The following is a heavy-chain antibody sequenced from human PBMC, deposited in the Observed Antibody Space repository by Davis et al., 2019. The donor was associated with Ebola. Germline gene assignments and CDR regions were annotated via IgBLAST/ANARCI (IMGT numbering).Heavy chain of an antibody. V-gene: IGHV5-51*01. D-gene: IGHD6-19*01. CDR3: ARKTYSSGWYWFDP. CDR2: IYPGDSDT. J-gene: IGHJ5*02. CDR1: GYSFTSYW. Sequence: PGGSLRLSCKGSGYSFTSYWIGWVRQMPGKGLEWMGIIYPGDSDTRYSPSFQGQVTISADKSISTAYLQWSSLKASDTAMYYCARKTYSSGWYWFDPWGQGTLVTVSS.